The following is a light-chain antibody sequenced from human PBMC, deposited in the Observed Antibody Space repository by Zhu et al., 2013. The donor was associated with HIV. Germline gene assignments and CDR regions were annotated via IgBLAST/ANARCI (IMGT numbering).Light chain of an antibody. CDR3: QQCHRPSS. Sequence: DIQLTQSPTSLSASVGDRVTITCRASQDINYYLNWYQQQPGKAPKLLIYSASTLQSGVPSRFSGSGSETDFSLTISSLQPEDSATYYCQQCHRPSSFGQGTKLEIK. J-gene: IGKJ2*03. V-gene: IGKV1-39*01. CDR1: QDINYY. CDR2: SAS.